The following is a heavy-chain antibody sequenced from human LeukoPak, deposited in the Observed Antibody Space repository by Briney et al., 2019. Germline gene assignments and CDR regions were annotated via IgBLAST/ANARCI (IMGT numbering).Heavy chain of an antibody. CDR3: ARASTYYFHASDFDHLGY. CDR2: INPNSGGT. D-gene: IGHD2/OR15-2a*01. J-gene: IGHJ4*02. V-gene: IGHV1-2*02. CDR1: GYTFAGYY. Sequence: VASVKVSCKASGYTFAGYYMHWVRQAPGQGLEWMGWINPNSGGTNYAQKFQGRVTMTRDTSISTAYMELSRLRSDDTAVYYCARASTYYFHASDFDHLGYWGQGTLVTVSS.